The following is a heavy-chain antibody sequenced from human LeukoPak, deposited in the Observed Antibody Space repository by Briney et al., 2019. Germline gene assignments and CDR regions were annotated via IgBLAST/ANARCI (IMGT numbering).Heavy chain of an antibody. V-gene: IGHV1-69*04. Sequence: GASVKVSCKASGGTFSSYAISWVRQAPGQGLEWMGRIIPILGIANYAQKFQGRVTITADKSTSTAYMELSSLRSEDTAVYYCARIKYPSRDGYKVDYWGQGTLVTVSS. D-gene: IGHD5-24*01. CDR3: ARIKYPSRDGYKVDY. CDR2: IIPILGIA. J-gene: IGHJ4*02. CDR1: GGTFSSYA.